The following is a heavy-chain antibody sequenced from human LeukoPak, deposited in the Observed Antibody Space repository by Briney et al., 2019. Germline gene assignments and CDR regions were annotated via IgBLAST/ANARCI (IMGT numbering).Heavy chain of an antibody. CDR3: AKGLYYDFWSGYLAY. Sequence: PGGSLRLSCAASGFTFSSYAMSWVRQAPGKGLEWVSAISGSGGSTYYADSVKGRFTISRDNSKNTLYLQMNGLRAEDTAVYYCAKGLYYDFWSGYLAYWGQGTLVTVSS. CDR2: ISGSGGST. CDR1: GFTFSSYA. V-gene: IGHV3-23*01. D-gene: IGHD3-3*01. J-gene: IGHJ4*02.